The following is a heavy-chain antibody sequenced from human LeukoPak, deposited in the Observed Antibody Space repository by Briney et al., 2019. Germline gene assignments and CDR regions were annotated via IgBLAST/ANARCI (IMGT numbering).Heavy chain of an antibody. J-gene: IGHJ3*02. V-gene: IGHV3-15*01. CDR1: GFTFSNAW. CDR2: IKSKTDGGTT. Sequence: GGSLRLSCAASGFTFSNAWMSWVRQAPGKGLEWVGRIKSKTDGGTTDYAAPVKGRFTISRDDSKNTLYLQMNSLKTEDTAVYYCTTLGNGSVGPDAFDIWGQGTMVTVSS. CDR3: TTLGNGSVGPDAFDI. D-gene: IGHD1-26*01.